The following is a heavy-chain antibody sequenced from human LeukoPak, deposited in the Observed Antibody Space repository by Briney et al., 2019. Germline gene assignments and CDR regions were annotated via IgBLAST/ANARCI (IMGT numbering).Heavy chain of an antibody. D-gene: IGHD6-13*01. CDR3: ARAAAAAAYLDY. CDR2: MNPSSGNT. Sequence: ASVKVSCKASGYTFTNYEINWVRQGTGQGLEWLGWMNPSSGNTGYAQKFQGRVTMTRDTSISTAYMELSSLRSEDAAVYYCARAAAAAAYLDYWGQGTLVTVSS. V-gene: IGHV1-8*01. CDR1: GYTFTNYE. J-gene: IGHJ4*02.